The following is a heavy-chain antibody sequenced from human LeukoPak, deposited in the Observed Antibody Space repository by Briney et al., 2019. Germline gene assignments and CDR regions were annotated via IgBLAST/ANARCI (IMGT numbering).Heavy chain of an antibody. CDR2: IYTGGST. D-gene: IGHD2-2*01. V-gene: IGHV3-66*02. CDR1: AFTPSSNY. CDR3: ARELVVVVPAANVRYYYMDV. Sequence: RGSLTLSCAASAFTPSSNYTSCVRPAPREWLEWDSVIYTGGSTYYADSVKGRFTISRDNSKNTLYLQMDGLRAEDTAVYYCARELVVVVPAANVRYYYMDVWGKGTTVTVSS. J-gene: IGHJ6*03.